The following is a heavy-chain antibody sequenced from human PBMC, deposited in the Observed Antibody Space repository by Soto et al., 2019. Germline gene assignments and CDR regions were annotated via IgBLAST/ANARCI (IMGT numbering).Heavy chain of an antibody. V-gene: IGHV4-30-2*01. J-gene: IGHJ4*02. CDR1: GGSISSGGYS. CDR2: IYHSGST. CDR3: ARVPLY. Sequence: LSLTCAVSGGSISSGGYSWTWIRQPPGKGLEWIGYIYHSGSTYYNPSLKSRVTISVDRSKNQFSLKLSSVTAADTAVYYCARVPLYWGQGTLVTVSS.